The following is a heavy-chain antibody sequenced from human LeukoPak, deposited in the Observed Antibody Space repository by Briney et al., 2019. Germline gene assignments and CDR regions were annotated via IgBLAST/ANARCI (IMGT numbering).Heavy chain of an antibody. CDR1: GFTFSSYW. V-gene: IGHV3-7*01. Sequence: SGGSLRLSCAASGFTFSSYWMSWVRQAPGKGLEWVANIKQDGSEKYYVGSVKGRFTISRDNAKNSLYLQMNSLRAEDTAVYYCAREGYYYDSSDAFDIWGQGTMVTVSS. D-gene: IGHD3-22*01. CDR3: AREGYYYDSSDAFDI. CDR2: IKQDGSEK. J-gene: IGHJ3*02.